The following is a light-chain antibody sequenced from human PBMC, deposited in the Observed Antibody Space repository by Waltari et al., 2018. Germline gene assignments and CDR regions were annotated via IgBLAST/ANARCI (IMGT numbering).Light chain of an antibody. Sequence: QSVLTQPPSASGTPGQRVTISCSGSSSNIGSNTVNWYQQLPGTAPTLLIYSNVPRPSGLPDRFSGSKSGTSASLAISGLQSEDEADYYCATWDDSLNGRVFGGGTKLTVL. J-gene: IGLJ3*02. V-gene: IGLV1-44*01. CDR3: ATWDDSLNGRV. CDR2: SNV. CDR1: SSNIGSNT.